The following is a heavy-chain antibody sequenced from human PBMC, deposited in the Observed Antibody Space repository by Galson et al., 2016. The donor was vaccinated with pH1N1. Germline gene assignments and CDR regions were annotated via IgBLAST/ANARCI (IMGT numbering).Heavy chain of an antibody. V-gene: IGHV2-70*12. CDR1: GFSLSTSGMC. CDR2: IDWDDDK. J-gene: IGHJ5*02. D-gene: IGHD4-17*01. CDR3: AHSYYGDYVGWFDP. Sequence: PALVKPTQTLTLTCTFSGFSLSTSGMCVSRIRQPPGKALEWLALIDWDDDKYYSTSLKTRLTISKDTSKNQVVLTMTNMDPVDTATYYCAHSYYGDYVGWFDPWGQGTLVTVSS.